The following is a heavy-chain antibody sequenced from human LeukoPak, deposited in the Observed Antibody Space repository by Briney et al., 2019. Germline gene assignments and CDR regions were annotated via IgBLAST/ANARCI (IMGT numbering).Heavy chain of an antibody. Sequence: PSETLSLTCTVSGGSISSSSYYWGWIRQPPGKGLEWIGSIYYSGSTYYNPSLKSRVTISVDTSKYQFSLKLSSVTAADTAVYYCVRRNPLGIQLWLRFAFDIWGQGTMVTVSS. J-gene: IGHJ3*02. V-gene: IGHV4-39*01. CDR1: GGSISSSSYY. CDR3: VRRNPLGIQLWLRFAFDI. D-gene: IGHD5-18*01. CDR2: IYYSGST.